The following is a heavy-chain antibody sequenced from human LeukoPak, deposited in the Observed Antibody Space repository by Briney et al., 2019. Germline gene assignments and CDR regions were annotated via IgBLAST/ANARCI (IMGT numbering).Heavy chain of an antibody. CDR3: ASQRRGYSSYFDY. CDR1: GGSISSGSYY. J-gene: IGHJ4*02. Sequence: SQTLSLTCTVSGGSISSGSYYWSWIRQPAGKGLDWIGRIYTSGSTNYNPSLKSRVTISVDTSKNQFSLKLSSVTAADTAVYYCASQRRGYSSYFDYWGQGTLVTVSS. CDR2: IYTSGST. D-gene: IGHD5-18*01. V-gene: IGHV4-61*02.